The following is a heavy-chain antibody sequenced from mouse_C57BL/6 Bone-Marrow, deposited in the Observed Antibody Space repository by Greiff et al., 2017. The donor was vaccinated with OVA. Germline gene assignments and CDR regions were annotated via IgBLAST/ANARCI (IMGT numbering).Heavy chain of an antibody. CDR2: ISRGGSYT. CDR1: GFTFSSYG. Sequence: EVKLVEPGGDLVKPGGSLKLSCAASGFTFSSYGMSWVRQTPDKRLEWVATISRGGSYTYYPDSVKGRFTISRDNAKNTRYLQMSSLKSEDTAKYCGGRRGLRYDAMDYWGQGTSVTVSA. V-gene: IGHV5-6*02. J-gene: IGHJ4*01. CDR3: GRRGLRYDAMDY.